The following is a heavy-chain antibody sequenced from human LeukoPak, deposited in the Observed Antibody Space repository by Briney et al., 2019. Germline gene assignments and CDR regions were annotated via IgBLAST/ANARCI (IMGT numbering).Heavy chain of an antibody. J-gene: IGHJ4*02. CDR2: IYYSGST. Sequence: PGGSLRLSCAASGFTFSSYAMSWVRQPPGKGLEWIGSIYYSGSTYYNPSLKSRVTISVDTSKNQFSLKLSSVTAADTAVYYCARGIFGVVINDYWGQGTLVTVSS. D-gene: IGHD3-3*01. V-gene: IGHV4-39*01. CDR1: GFTFSSYA. CDR3: ARGIFGVVINDY.